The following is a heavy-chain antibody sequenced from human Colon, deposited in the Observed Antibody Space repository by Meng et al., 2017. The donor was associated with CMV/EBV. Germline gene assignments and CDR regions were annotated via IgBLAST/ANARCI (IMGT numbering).Heavy chain of an antibody. V-gene: IGHV1-46*02. CDR3: ARDHSDNDDRWWLDP. Sequence: SGYTFHRHFVHWVRQAPGQGLEWMGIINPNGGWTSSADIFQGRLTVTRDTSTNTVYMELSSLTPEDTAIYYCARDHSDNDDRWWLDPWGQGTLVTVSS. CDR1: GYTFHRHF. D-gene: IGHD2-8*01. CDR2: INPNGGWT. J-gene: IGHJ5*02.